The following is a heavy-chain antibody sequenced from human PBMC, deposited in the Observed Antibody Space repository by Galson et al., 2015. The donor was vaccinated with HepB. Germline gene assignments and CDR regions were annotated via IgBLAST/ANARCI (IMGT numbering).Heavy chain of an antibody. D-gene: IGHD2-15*01. CDR3: AKSGVLVPATSDY. CDR2: ISGSGGST. CDR1: GFTFSSYA. Sequence: SLRLSCAASGFTFSSYAMSWVRQAPGKGLEWVSTISGSGGSTYYADSVKGRFTISRDNSKNTLYLQMNSLRAEDTAVYYCAKSGVLVPATSDYWGQGTLFTVPS. J-gene: IGHJ4*02. V-gene: IGHV3-23*01.